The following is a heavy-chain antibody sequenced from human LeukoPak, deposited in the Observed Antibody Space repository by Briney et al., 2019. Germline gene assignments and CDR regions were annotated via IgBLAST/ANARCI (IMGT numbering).Heavy chain of an antibody. CDR2: INPNSGNT. Sequence: ASVKVSCKASGYTFTGYYMHWVRQAPGQGLEWMGWINPNSGNTGYAQKFQGRVTMTRNTSISTAYMELSSLRSEDTAVYYCARGTRPMTPWGQGTLVTVSS. V-gene: IGHV1-8*02. D-gene: IGHD3-22*01. CDR3: ARGTRPMTP. CDR1: GYTFTGYY. J-gene: IGHJ5*02.